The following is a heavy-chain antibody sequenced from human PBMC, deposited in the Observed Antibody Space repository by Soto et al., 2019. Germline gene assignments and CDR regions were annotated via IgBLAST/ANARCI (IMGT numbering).Heavy chain of an antibody. J-gene: IGHJ4*02. Sequence: QVQLQQWGSGLLRPSETLSLTCGVSGGAFSGFFWTWIRQPPGKGLEWIGEINHSASTNYTLALNSRVPLSMDMSVNQFSLRLTSVTAADTAVYYCVRGQWLPRGEYWGQGTLVTVSS. CDR1: GGAFSGFF. CDR3: VRGQWLPRGEY. D-gene: IGHD6-19*01. CDR2: INHSAST. V-gene: IGHV4-34*01.